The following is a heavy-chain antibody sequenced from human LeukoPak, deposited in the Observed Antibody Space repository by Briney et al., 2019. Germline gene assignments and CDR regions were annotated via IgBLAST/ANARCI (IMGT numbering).Heavy chain of an antibody. Sequence: ASVKVSCKASGGTXSSYAISWVRQAPGQGPEWMGRIIPILGIANYAQKFQGRVTITADKSTSTAYMELSSLRSEDTAVYYCASRETGDGDYFDYWGQGTLVTVSS. V-gene: IGHV1-69*04. CDR1: GGTXSSYA. J-gene: IGHJ4*02. D-gene: IGHD4-17*01. CDR2: IIPILGIA. CDR3: ASRETGDGDYFDY.